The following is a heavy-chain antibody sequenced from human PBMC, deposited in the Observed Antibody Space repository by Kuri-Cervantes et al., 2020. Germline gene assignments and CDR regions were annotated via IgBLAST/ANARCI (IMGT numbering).Heavy chain of an antibody. CDR1: GFTFDDYA. CDR2: INWNSRSI. CDR3: ARGVSPRPMDYMDV. V-gene: IGHV3-9*01. Sequence: GGSLRLSCTGSGFTFDDYAMYWVRQAPGKGLEWVSGINWNSRSINYADSVKGRFTISRDNAKNSLYLQMNSLRAEDTAVYYCARGVSPRPMDYMDVWGKGTTVTVSS. J-gene: IGHJ6*03.